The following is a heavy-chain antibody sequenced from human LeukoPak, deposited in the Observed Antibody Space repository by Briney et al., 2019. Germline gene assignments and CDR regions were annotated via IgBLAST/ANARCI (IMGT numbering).Heavy chain of an antibody. Sequence: GGSLRLSCAPSGFTFSRYTMNWVRQAPGKGLEWVSSISSNGYYVYQADSVKGRFTISRDNAKNSLYLQMNSLRAEDTAVYYCARDFTTSSTAYFQHWGQGTLVTVSS. J-gene: IGHJ1*01. D-gene: IGHD6-6*01. V-gene: IGHV3-21*01. CDR3: ARDFTTSSTAYFQH. CDR1: GFTFSRYT. CDR2: ISSNGYYV.